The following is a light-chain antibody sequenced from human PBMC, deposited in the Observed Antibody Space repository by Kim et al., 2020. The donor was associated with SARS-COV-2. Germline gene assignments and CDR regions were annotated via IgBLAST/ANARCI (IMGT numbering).Light chain of an antibody. CDR2: VYSDGRH. V-gene: IGLV4-69*01. CDR3: QTWGSGIGV. Sequence: ASVKLTCILSSGHNNSAIAWLQQLPGKGPRYLMRVYSDGRHTKGDGIPDRFSGSSSGSEYYLTISSLQSEDEADYYCQTWGSGIGVFGGGTQLTVL. CDR1: SGHNNSA. J-gene: IGLJ2*01.